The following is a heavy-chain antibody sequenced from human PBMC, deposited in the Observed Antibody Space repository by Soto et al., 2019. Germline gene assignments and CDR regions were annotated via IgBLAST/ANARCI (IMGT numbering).Heavy chain of an antibody. D-gene: IGHD4-4*01. J-gene: IGHJ6*03. CDR3: ARSAPSSNAALEYLYYMGV. V-gene: IGHV1-8*02. CDR2: VNPDSCHT. Sequence: QVQLVQSGAEVKKPGASVKVSCKASGYIFTSYNINWVRQAAGHGLEWMGWVNPDSCHTVYAQKFQGRVKMNRDNSKGTDHMELRSLTREDTAVYYCARSAPSSNAALEYLYYMGVWGKGSSVPVSS. CDR1: GYIFTSYN.